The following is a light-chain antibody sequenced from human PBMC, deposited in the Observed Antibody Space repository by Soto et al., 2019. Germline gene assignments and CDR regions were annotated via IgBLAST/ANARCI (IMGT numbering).Light chain of an antibody. J-gene: IGKJ5*01. Sequence: DAVMTQSPLSLPVTLGRPASISCRSSQSLVHSDGNTYLHWFQQRPGQSPRRLIYKVSNRDSGVPDRFSGSGSGTDFTLIISRVEAEDVAVYYCMQGTHWPITFGQGTRLEIE. CDR2: KVS. CDR1: QSLVHSDGNTY. V-gene: IGKV2-30*02. CDR3: MQGTHWPIT.